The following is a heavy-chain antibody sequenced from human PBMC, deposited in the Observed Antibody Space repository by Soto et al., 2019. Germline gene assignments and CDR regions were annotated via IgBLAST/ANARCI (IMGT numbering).Heavy chain of an antibody. CDR1: GYSFTSYC. V-gene: IGHV5-10-1*01. J-gene: IGHJ6*02. CDR2: IDPSDSYT. D-gene: IGHD3-22*01. CDR3: ARNGGDTSGQNYGMDV. Sequence: GESLKISCKGSGYSFTSYCISWVRQMPGKGLEWMGRIDPSDSYTNYSPSFQGHVTISADKSISTAYLQWSSLKASDTAMYYCARNGGDTSGQNYGMDVWGQGTTVTVSS.